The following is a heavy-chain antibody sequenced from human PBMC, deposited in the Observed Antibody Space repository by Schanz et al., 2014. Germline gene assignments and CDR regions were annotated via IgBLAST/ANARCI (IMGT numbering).Heavy chain of an antibody. CDR2: ITGGSTTYT. CDR1: FFTFNPFC. CDR3: ARSGVDV. Sequence: EVQLVESGRGLVKPGGSLSLSFSSSFFTFNPFCMNWVRQAPGKGLEWVSCITGGSTTYTYYADSVRGRFTISRDNAKSSVYLQMNSLRAEDTAVYYCARSGVDVWGQGTTVTVSS. D-gene: IGHD3-10*01. V-gene: IGHV3-21*01. J-gene: IGHJ6*02.